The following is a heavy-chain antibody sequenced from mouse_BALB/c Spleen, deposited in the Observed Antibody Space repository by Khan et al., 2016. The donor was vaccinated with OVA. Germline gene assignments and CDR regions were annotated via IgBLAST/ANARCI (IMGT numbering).Heavy chain of an antibody. V-gene: IGHV5-6-3*01. CDR2: INSNGGSI. Sequence: EVELVESGGGLVQPGGSLKLSCAASGFTFNNYGMSWVRQTPDKRLELVATINSNGGSIDYPDSVKGRFTISRDNAKNTLYLQMSSLKSEDTAMYYCAREPGNYPYAMDYWGQGTSVTVSS. CDR3: AREPGNYPYAMDY. D-gene: IGHD2-1*01. J-gene: IGHJ4*01. CDR1: GFTFNNYG.